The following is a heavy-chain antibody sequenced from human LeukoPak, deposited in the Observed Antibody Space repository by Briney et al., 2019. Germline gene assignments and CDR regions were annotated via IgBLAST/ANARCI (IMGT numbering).Heavy chain of an antibody. CDR1: GGSISSSSYY. CDR2: LYYSGTT. Sequence: PSETLSLTCTVSGGSISSSSYYWGWVRQTPEKGLEWIGSLYYSGTTYYNPSPIGRVTISVDTSKDQFSLKLSSVTAADTSVYYCASQGRHYYGSGTYYVFDYWGRGTPVTVTS. V-gene: IGHV4-39*01. D-gene: IGHD3-10*01. CDR3: ASQGRHYYGSGTYYVFDY. J-gene: IGHJ4*02.